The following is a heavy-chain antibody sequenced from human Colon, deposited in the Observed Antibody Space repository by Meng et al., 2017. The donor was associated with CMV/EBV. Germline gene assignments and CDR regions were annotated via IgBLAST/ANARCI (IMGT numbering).Heavy chain of an antibody. CDR1: GGSISSYH. CDR3: ARSVGGVRGVKGLTFWLDP. D-gene: IGHD3-10*01. Sequence: SETLSLTCTVSGGSISSYHWSWIRQPPGKGLEWIGYIYYSGSTYYNSPLKSRVTISADTSKNQFSLKLNPVTAADTAVYYCARSVGGVRGVKGLTFWLDPWGQGTLVTVSS. J-gene: IGHJ5*02. V-gene: IGHV4-59*01. CDR2: IYYSGST.